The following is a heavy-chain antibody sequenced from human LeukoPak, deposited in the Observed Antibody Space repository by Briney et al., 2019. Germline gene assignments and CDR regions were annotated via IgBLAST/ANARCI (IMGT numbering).Heavy chain of an antibody. CDR1: GFTFSRHG. Sequence: GGSLRLSCAASGFTFSRHGMHWVRQAPGKGLEWVAVIGDTGRAKYYADSVKGRFTISSDNSKNTLYLQMNSLRAEDTAVYYCAKGDEYNNGAFGGMDVWGQGTTVTVSS. J-gene: IGHJ6*02. CDR2: IGDTGRAK. D-gene: IGHD3-10*01. V-gene: IGHV3-30*18. CDR3: AKGDEYNNGAFGGMDV.